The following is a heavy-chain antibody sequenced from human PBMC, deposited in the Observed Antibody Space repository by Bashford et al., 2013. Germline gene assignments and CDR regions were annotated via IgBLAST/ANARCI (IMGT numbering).Heavy chain of an antibody. CDR3: ARDRPIPYQLYYFDY. Sequence: WVRQAPGQRLEWMGWINGGNGNTKYSQKFQGRVTITRDTSASTAYMELSSLRSEDTAVYYCARDRPIPYQLYYFDYWGQGTLVTVSS. J-gene: IGHJ4*02. D-gene: IGHD2-2*01. CDR2: INGGNGNT. V-gene: IGHV1-3*01.